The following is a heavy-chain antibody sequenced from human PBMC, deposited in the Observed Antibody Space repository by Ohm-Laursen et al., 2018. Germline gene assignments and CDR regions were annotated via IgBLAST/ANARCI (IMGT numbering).Heavy chain of an antibody. V-gene: IGHV3-23*01. CDR3: AREELESSGWAD. D-gene: IGHD6-19*01. CDR1: GFTFSA. Sequence: SLRLSCSASGFTFSAMSWVRQAPGKGLEWVSAISGSGGSTYYADSVKGRFTISRDNSKNTLYLQMNSLRAEDTAVYYCAREELESSGWADWGQGPLVTVSS. CDR2: ISGSGGST. J-gene: IGHJ4*02.